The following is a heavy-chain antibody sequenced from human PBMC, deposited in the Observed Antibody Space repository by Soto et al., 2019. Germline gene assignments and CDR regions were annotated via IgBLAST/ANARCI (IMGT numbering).Heavy chain of an antibody. D-gene: IGHD5-18*01. J-gene: IGHJ6*02. Sequence: GGSLRLSCSASGFTFSSYSMNWVRQAPGKGLEWVSSISSSSSYIYYADSVKGRFTISRDNAKNSLYLQMNSLRAEDTAVYYCAGPVDTAESNSVYGMDVWGQGTTVTVSS. V-gene: IGHV3-21*01. CDR3: AGPVDTAESNSVYGMDV. CDR2: ISSSSSYI. CDR1: GFTFSSYS.